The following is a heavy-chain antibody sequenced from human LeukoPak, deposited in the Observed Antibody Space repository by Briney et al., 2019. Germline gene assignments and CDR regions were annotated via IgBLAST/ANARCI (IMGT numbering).Heavy chain of an antibody. J-gene: IGHJ3*02. CDR3: ARGRGKLGDAFDI. D-gene: IGHD7-27*01. Sequence: PGGSLRLSCAASGFTFSSYDMHWVRQVTGKGLEWVSAIGTAGDTYYPGSVKGRFTISRENAKNSLYLQMNSLRAGDAAVYYCARGRGKLGDAFDIWGQGTMVTVSS. CDR1: GFTFSSYD. V-gene: IGHV3-13*04. CDR2: IGTAGDT.